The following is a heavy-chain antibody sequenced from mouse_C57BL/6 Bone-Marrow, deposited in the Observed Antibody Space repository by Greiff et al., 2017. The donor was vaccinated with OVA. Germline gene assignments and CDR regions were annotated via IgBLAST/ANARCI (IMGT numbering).Heavy chain of an antibody. CDR2: IYPRSGNT. J-gene: IGHJ1*03. D-gene: IGHD4-1*01. CDR1: GYTLTSYG. Sequence: VQLQQSGAELARPGASVKLSCKAFGYTLTSYGISWVKQRTGQGLEWIGDIYPRSGNTYYNEKFKGKATLTADKSSSTAYMELRSLTSEDSAVYFCALTQYFDVWGTGTTVTVSS. CDR3: ALTQYFDV. V-gene: IGHV1-81*01.